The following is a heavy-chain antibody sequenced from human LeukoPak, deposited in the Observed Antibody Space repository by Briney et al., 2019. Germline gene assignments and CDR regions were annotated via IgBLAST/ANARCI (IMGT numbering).Heavy chain of an antibody. CDR1: GYTFTSYG. D-gene: IGHD2-15*01. CDR2: ISAYNGNT. Sequence: ASVKVSCKASGYTFTSYGISWVRQAPGQGLEWMGWISAYNGNTNYAQKLQGRVTMTTDTSTSTAYMELRSLRSDDTAVYYCARDGYCSGGSCYRSLGYGMDVWGQGTTVTVSS. J-gene: IGHJ6*02. V-gene: IGHV1-18*01. CDR3: ARDGYCSGGSCYRSLGYGMDV.